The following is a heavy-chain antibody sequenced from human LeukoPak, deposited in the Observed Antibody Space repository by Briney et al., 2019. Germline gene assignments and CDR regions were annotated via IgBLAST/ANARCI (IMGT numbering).Heavy chain of an antibody. CDR2: ISGSGGST. Sequence: GGSLKLSCAASGFTFSSYVMSWVRQAPGKGLEWVSAISGSGGSTYYADSVKGRFTISRDNSKNTLYLQMNSLRAEDTAVYYCAKVLYYDILTGYPLGPDYWGQGTLVTVSS. D-gene: IGHD3-9*01. J-gene: IGHJ4*02. CDR3: AKVLYYDILTGYPLGPDY. CDR1: GFTFSSYV. V-gene: IGHV3-23*01.